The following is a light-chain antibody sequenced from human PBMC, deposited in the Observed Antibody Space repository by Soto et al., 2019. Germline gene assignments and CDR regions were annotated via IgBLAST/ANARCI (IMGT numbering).Light chain of an antibody. CDR1: QSLLYSANNKNY. CDR2: WAS. CDR3: QQHYGTPST. J-gene: IGKJ2*01. V-gene: IGKV4-1*01. Sequence: DIVMTQSPDSLAVSLGERATINCKSSQSLLYSANNKNYLAWYQQKPGQPPKLLIYWASIRESGVPDRFSGSGSGTDFTLTISSLQAEDVAVYYCQQHYGTPSTFGQGTKLEIK.